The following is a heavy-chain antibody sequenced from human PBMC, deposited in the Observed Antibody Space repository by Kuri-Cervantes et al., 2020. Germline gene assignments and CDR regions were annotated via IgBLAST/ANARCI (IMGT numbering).Heavy chain of an antibody. CDR2: IKQDGSEK. D-gene: IGHD6-25*01. Sequence: GGSLRLSCAASGFTFSSYAMSWVRQAPGKGLEWVANIKQDGSEKYYVDSVKGRFTISRDNAKNSLYLQMNSLRAEDTAVYYCARGGPGGSGAFDIWGQGTMVTVSS. J-gene: IGHJ3*02. CDR1: GFTFSSYA. CDR3: ARGGPGGSGAFDI. V-gene: IGHV3-7*01.